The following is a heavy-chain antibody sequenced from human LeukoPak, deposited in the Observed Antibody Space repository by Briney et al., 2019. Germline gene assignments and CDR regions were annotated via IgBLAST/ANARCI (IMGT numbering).Heavy chain of an antibody. CDR2: INPNSGGT. CDR3: ARGDSYGLYYFDY. J-gene: IGHJ4*02. CDR1: GYTFTGYY. V-gene: IGHV1-2*02. Sequence: ASVKVSCKASGYTFTGYYMHWVRQAPGQGHEWMGWINPNSGGTNYAQKFQGRVTMTRDTSISTAYMELSRLRSDDTAVYYCARGDSYGLYYFDYWGQGTLVTVSS. D-gene: IGHD5-18*01.